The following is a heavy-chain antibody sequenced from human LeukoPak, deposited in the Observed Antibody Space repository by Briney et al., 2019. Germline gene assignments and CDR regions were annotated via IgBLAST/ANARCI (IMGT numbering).Heavy chain of an antibody. CDR2: ISAYNGNT. CDR1: GYTFTSYG. CDR3: AGSNYFQH. Sequence: ASVKVSCKASGYTFTSYGISWVRQAPGQGLEWMGWISAYNGNTNYAQKFQGRVTITRDTSASTAYMELSSLRSEDTAVYYCAGSNYFQHWGQGTLVTVSS. J-gene: IGHJ1*01. D-gene: IGHD6-25*01. V-gene: IGHV1-18*01.